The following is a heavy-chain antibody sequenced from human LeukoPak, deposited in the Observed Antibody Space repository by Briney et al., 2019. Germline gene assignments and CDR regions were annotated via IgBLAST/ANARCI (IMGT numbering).Heavy chain of an antibody. CDR1: GYTFTSYG. V-gene: IGHV1-18*01. CDR2: ISAYNGNT. Sequence: ASVRVSCKASGYTFTSYGISWVRQAPGQGLEWMGWISAYNGNTSYAQKLQGRVTMTTDTSTSTAYMELRSLRSDDTAVYYCAREVPYYYYYMDVWGKGTTVTVSS. CDR3: AREVPYYYYYMDV. D-gene: IGHD2-2*01. J-gene: IGHJ6*03.